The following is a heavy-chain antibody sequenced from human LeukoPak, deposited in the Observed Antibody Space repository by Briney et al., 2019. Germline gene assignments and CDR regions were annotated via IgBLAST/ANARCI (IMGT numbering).Heavy chain of an antibody. CDR2: IYTSGST. CDR1: GGSISSYY. V-gene: IGHV4-4*07. D-gene: IGHD1-7*01. CDR3: ARRRPYNWNSYAFDI. Sequence: SETLSLACTVSGGSISSYYWSWIRQPAGKGLEWIGRIYTSGSTNYNPSLKSRVTMSVDTSKNQFSLKLSSVTAADTAVYYCARRRPYNWNSYAFDIWGQGTMVTVSS. J-gene: IGHJ3*02.